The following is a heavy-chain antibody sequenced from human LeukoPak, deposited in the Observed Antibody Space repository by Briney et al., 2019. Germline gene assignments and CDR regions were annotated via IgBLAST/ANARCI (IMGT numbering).Heavy chain of an antibody. J-gene: IGHJ3*02. Sequence: GGSLRLSCAVSGFTFDDYGMSWVRQAPGKGLEWVSGINWNGGSTGYVDSVKGRFTISRDNAKNSLHLQMNSLRAEDTALYYCARDAPAKDAFDIWGQGTMVTISS. V-gene: IGHV3-20*04. D-gene: IGHD4/OR15-4a*01. CDR3: ARDAPAKDAFDI. CDR1: GFTFDDYG. CDR2: INWNGGST.